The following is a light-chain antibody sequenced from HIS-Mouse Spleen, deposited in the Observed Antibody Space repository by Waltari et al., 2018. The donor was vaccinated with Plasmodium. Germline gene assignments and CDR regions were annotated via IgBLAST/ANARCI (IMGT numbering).Light chain of an antibody. J-gene: IGLJ2*01. CDR1: SSDVGGYNY. CDR3: CSYAGSYTLV. V-gene: IGLV2-11*01. Sequence: QSALTQPRSVSGSPGQSVTISCTGTSSDVGGYNYVSWYQQPPGKAPKLMIYDVSKRPSGAPDRFSGSKSGNTASLTSSGLQAEDEADYYCCSYAGSYTLVFGGGTKLTVL. CDR2: DVS.